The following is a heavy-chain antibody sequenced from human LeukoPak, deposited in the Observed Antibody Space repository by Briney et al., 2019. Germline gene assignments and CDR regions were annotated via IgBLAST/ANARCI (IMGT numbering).Heavy chain of an antibody. V-gene: IGHV3-30*18. CDR2: ISYDGDKK. D-gene: IGHD1-26*01. CDR1: VFTFITYG. J-gene: IGHJ3*02. Sequence: GGSLRLSCAASVFTFITYGMHWVRQAPGKGLECVAVISYDGDKKYYADSVKGRFTISRDNSKNTLYLQMDSLRAEDTDVYYCAKGVRDKYDGIYDAFDIWGQGTMVTVSS. CDR3: AKGVRDKYDGIYDAFDI.